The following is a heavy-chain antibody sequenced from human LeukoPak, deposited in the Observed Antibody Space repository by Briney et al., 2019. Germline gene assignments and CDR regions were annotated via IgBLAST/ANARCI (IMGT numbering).Heavy chain of an antibody. CDR3: ARWATSFDL. CDR2: IKQDGSDK. D-gene: IGHD6-6*01. CDR1: GFTFGNYW. J-gene: IGHJ4*02. Sequence: GGSLRLSCAASGFTFGNYWMSWVRQAPGKGLEWVANIKQDGSDKYYVDSVTGRSTISRDNAKNSLYLQMNSLRAEDTAVYYCARWATSFDLWGQGTLVTVSS. V-gene: IGHV3-7*01.